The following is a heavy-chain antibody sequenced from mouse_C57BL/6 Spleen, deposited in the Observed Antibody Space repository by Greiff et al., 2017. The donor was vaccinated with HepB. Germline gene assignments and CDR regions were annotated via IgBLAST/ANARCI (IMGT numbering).Heavy chain of an antibody. D-gene: IGHD4-1*01. CDR3: ASLLTGTRYFDV. V-gene: IGHV1-39*01. CDR1: GYSFTDYN. CDR2: INPNYGTT. Sequence: VQLKQSGPELVKPGASVKISCKASGYSFTDYNMNWVKQSNGKSLEWIGVINPNYGTTSYNQKFKGKATLTVDQSSSTAYMQLNSLTSEDSAVYYCASLLTGTRYFDVWGTGTTVTVSS. J-gene: IGHJ1*03.